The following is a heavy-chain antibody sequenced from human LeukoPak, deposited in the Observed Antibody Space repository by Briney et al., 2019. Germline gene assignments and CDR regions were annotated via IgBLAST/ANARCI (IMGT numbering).Heavy chain of an antibody. V-gene: IGHV4-38-2*02. Sequence: SETLSLTCTVSGYSISSGYYWGRIRQPPGKGLEWIGSIYHSGSTYYNPSLKSRVTISVDTSKNQFSLKLSSVTAADTAEYYCARWVRLPGYNWFDPWGQGTLVTVSS. CDR3: ARWVRLPGYNWFDP. J-gene: IGHJ5*02. CDR2: IYHSGST. CDR1: GYSISSGYY. D-gene: IGHD3-10*01.